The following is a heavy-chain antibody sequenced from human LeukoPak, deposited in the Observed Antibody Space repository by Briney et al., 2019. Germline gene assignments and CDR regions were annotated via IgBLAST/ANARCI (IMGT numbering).Heavy chain of an antibody. V-gene: IGHV4-59*01. CDR2: IYYSGST. CDR1: GGSISSYY. D-gene: IGHD3-9*01. Sequence: SETLSLTCTVSGGSISSYYWSWIRQPPGKGLEWIGYIYYSGSTNYNPSLKSRVTISVDTSKNQFSLKLSSVTAADTAVYYCARVDLYYYYVDVWGKGTTVTVSS. CDR3: ARVDLYYYYVDV. J-gene: IGHJ6*03.